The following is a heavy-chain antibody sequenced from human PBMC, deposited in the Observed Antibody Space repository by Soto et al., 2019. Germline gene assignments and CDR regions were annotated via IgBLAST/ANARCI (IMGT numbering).Heavy chain of an antibody. V-gene: IGHV4-59*01. CDR2: LSYSGNF. CDR1: GGSINSYY. J-gene: IGHJ2*01. CDR3: ARQSCSGGGCYSGPQDWYFSL. Sequence: QVQLQESGPGLVKPSETLSLTCTVSGGSINSYYWSWIRQPPGKGLEWIGSLSYSGNFYYNPSLKSRISISVATSKTQFSLTLTSVAAADTAVYYCARQSCSGGGCYSGPQDWYFSLWGRGTLVTVSS. D-gene: IGHD2-15*01.